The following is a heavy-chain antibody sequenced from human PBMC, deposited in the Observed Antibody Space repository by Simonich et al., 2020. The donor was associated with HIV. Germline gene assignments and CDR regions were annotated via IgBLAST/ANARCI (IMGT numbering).Heavy chain of an antibody. D-gene: IGHD4-4*01. J-gene: IGHJ2*01. V-gene: IGHV3-23*01. Sequence: EVQLLESGGGLVQPGGSLRLSCAASGFTFSSYAMSWVRQAPGKGWGWVSGSSVSGGSTYYADSGKGRFTISRDNSKNTLYLQMNSLRAEDTAVYYCAKEHDSSYWYFDLWGRGTLVTVSS. CDR1: GFTFSSYA. CDR2: SSVSGGST. CDR3: AKEHDSSYWYFDL.